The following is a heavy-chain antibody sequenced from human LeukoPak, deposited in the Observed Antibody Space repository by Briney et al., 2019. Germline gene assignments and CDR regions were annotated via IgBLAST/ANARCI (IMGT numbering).Heavy chain of an antibody. Sequence: HPGGSLRLSCSASGFTFSSYAMHWVRQAPGKGLEYVSAITSDGGGTYSADSVKGRFTISRDNSKNTLYLQMSSLRAEDTAVYYCMRRNILTFFDYWGQGTLVTVSS. CDR2: ITSDGGGT. CDR3: MRRNILTFFDY. D-gene: IGHD3-9*01. V-gene: IGHV3-64D*06. J-gene: IGHJ4*02. CDR1: GFTFSSYA.